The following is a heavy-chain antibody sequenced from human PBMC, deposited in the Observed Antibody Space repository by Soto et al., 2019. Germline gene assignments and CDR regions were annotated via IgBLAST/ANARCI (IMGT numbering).Heavy chain of an antibody. J-gene: IGHJ4*02. D-gene: IGHD2-2*01. CDR3: AKDTIGGFDY. V-gene: IGHV3-30*18. Sequence: QVQLVESGGGVVQPGRPLRLSCAASGFTFSSYGMHWVRQAPGKGLEWVAVISYDGSNKYYADSVKGRFTISRDNSKNTLYLQMNSLRAEDTAVYYCAKDTIGGFDYWGQGTLVTVSS. CDR2: ISYDGSNK. CDR1: GFTFSSYG.